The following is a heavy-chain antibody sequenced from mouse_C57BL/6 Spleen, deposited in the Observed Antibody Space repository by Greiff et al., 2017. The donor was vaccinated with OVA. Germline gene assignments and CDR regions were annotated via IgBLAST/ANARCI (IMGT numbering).Heavy chain of an antibody. Sequence: QVQLQQSGAELVMPGASVKLSCKASGYTFTSYWMHWVKQRPGQGLEWIGEIDPSDSYTNYNQKFKGKSTLTVDKSSSTAYMQLSSLTSEDSAVYYCALDSSGYGAYWGQGTLVTVSA. CDR3: ALDSSGYGAY. J-gene: IGHJ3*01. V-gene: IGHV1-69*01. CDR1: GYTFTSYW. CDR2: IDPSDSYT. D-gene: IGHD3-2*02.